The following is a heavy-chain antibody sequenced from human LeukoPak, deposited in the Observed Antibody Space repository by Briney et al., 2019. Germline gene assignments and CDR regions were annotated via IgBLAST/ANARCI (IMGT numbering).Heavy chain of an antibody. J-gene: IGHJ6*02. CDR1: GGSFSGYY. V-gene: IGHV4-34*01. D-gene: IGHD2-2*01. CDR2: INHSGST. CDR3: ARGRSVVPAAIYYYYYGMDV. Sequence: SETLSLTCAVYGGSFSGYYWSWIRQPPGKGLEWIGEINHSGSTNYNPSLKSRVTISVDTSKNQFSLKLRSVTAADTAVYYCARGRSVVPAAIYYYYYGMDVWGQGTTVTVSS.